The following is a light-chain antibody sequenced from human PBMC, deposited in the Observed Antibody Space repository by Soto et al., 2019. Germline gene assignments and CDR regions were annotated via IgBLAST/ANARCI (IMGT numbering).Light chain of an antibody. Sequence: DIQMTQSPSSLSASVGDRVTITCRASQSISSFLNWYQQKPGKAPKLLIYAASTLLSGVPSRFSGSGSGTDFTLAISSLQPEDSATYYCQQTYSSPYTFGQGTKLEIK. CDR3: QQTYSSPYT. J-gene: IGKJ2*01. CDR2: AAS. V-gene: IGKV1-39*01. CDR1: QSISSF.